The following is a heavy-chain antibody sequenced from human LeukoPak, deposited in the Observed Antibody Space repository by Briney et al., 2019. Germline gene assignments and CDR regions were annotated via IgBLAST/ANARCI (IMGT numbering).Heavy chain of an antibody. CDR1: GGSFSGYY. Sequence: TLSLTCAVYGGSFSGYYWSWIRQPPGKALEWLARIDWDDDKYYSTSLKTRLTISKDTSKNQVVLTMTNMDPVDTATYYCARIASSSSAAFDIWGQGTMVTVSS. D-gene: IGHD6-6*01. CDR3: ARIASSSSAAFDI. V-gene: IGHV2-70*11. J-gene: IGHJ3*02. CDR2: IDWDDDK.